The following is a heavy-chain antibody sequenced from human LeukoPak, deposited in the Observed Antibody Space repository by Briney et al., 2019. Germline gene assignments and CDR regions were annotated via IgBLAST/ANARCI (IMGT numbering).Heavy chain of an antibody. Sequence: PSETLSLTCTVSGGSISSGGYYWSWIRQPPGKGLEWIGYIYHSGSTYYNPSLKSRVTISVDRSKNQFSLKLSSVTAADTAVYYCAREDVVPAALTYYYYYYMDVWGKGTTVTVSS. V-gene: IGHV4-30-2*01. D-gene: IGHD2-2*01. CDR2: IYHSGST. CDR1: GGSISSGGYY. J-gene: IGHJ6*03. CDR3: AREDVVPAALTYYYYYYMDV.